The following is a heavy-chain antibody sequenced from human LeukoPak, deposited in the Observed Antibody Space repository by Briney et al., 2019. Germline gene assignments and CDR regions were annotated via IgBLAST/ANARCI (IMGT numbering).Heavy chain of an antibody. CDR3: ARDGKEGGYNYDY. CDR2: INHSGST. Sequence: SETLSLTCAVYGGSFSGYYWSWIRQPPGKGLEWIGEINHSGSTNYNPSLKSRVTISVDTSKNQFSLKLSSVTAADTAVYYCARDGKEGGYNYDYWGQGTLVTVSS. V-gene: IGHV4-34*01. D-gene: IGHD5-24*01. CDR1: GGSFSGYY. J-gene: IGHJ4*02.